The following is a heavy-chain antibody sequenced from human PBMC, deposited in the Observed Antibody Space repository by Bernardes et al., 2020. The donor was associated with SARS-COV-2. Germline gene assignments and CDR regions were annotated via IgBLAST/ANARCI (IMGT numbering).Heavy chain of an antibody. Sequence: GSLRLSCAASGFTFSSYSMNWVRQAPGKGLEWVSSISSSSSYIYYADSVKGRFTISRDNAKNSLYLQMNSLRAEDTAVYYCARVGYGVAAITDYFDYWGQGTLVTVSS. J-gene: IGHJ4*02. D-gene: IGHD2-15*01. CDR2: ISSSSSYI. CDR1: GFTFSSYS. V-gene: IGHV3-21*01. CDR3: ARVGYGVAAITDYFDY.